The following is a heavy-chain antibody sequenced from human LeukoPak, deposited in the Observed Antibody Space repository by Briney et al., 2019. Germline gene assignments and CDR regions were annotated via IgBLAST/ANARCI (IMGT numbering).Heavy chain of an antibody. J-gene: IGHJ3*02. Sequence: QPGGSLRLSCVASGFTFSSYSMNWVRQAPGKGPEWLSYIYSSSNIIYYGDSVKGRFTISRDNAKNSLYLQMNSLRDEDTAVYYCARQVGNAFDMWGQGTMVTVSS. V-gene: IGHV3-48*02. CDR2: IYSSSNII. D-gene: IGHD3-10*01. CDR1: GFTFSSYS. CDR3: ARQVGNAFDM.